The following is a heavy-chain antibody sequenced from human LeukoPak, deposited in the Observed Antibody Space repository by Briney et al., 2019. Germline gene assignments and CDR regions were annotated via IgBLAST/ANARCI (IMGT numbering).Heavy chain of an antibody. Sequence: SETLSLTCTVSGGSISSSSYYWGWIRQPPGKGLEWIGSIYYSGSTYYNPSLKSRVTISVDTSKNQFSLKLSSVTAADTAVYYCARDRGRGYSYGVIYWGQGTLVTVSS. D-gene: IGHD5-18*01. V-gene: IGHV4-39*07. CDR2: IYYSGST. J-gene: IGHJ4*02. CDR3: ARDRGRGYSYGVIY. CDR1: GGSISSSSYY.